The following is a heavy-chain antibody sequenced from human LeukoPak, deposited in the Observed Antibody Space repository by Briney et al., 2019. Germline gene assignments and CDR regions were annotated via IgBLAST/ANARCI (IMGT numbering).Heavy chain of an antibody. CDR1: GFTFSSYD. V-gene: IGHV3-23*01. Sequence: GGSLRLSCAASGFTFSSYDMSWVRQAPGKGLEWVSSITISGGSTFYADSVMGRFTISRDNYKNTLYLQMNSLRAEDTAVYYCARVRRSSSWYKIDYWGQGTLVTVSS. CDR3: ARVRRSSSWYKIDY. CDR2: ITISGGST. D-gene: IGHD6-13*01. J-gene: IGHJ4*02.